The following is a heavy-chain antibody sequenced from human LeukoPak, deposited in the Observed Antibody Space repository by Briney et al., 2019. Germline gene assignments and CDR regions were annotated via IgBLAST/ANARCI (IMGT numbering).Heavy chain of an antibody. CDR3: ARFRRGWYFDY. CDR2: IFHSGNT. V-gene: IGHV4-38-2*01. D-gene: IGHD3-10*01. J-gene: IGHJ4*02. CDR1: GYSLSNGYY. Sequence: SETLSLTCVVSGYSLSNGYYWGWIRHPPGKGLEWIESIFHSGNTYYNPSLKRRVTMSVDTSKNQFSLRLTSVTAADTAAYYCARFRRGWYFDYWSQGTLVTVSS.